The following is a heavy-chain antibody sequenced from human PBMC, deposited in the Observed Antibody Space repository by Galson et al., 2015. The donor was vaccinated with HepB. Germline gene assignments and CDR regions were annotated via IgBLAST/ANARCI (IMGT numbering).Heavy chain of an antibody. D-gene: IGHD4-11*01. CDR3: AKSTTVTPTYFDY. CDR1: GFTFSNYA. J-gene: IGHJ4*02. V-gene: IGHV3-23*01. CDR2: ISDNSGST. Sequence: SLRLSCAASGFTFSNYAMGWVRQAPGKGLEWVSAISDNSGSTYYTDSVKGRFTISRDNSKNTLYLQMNSLRAEDTAVYYCAKSTTVTPTYFDYWGQGTLVTVSS.